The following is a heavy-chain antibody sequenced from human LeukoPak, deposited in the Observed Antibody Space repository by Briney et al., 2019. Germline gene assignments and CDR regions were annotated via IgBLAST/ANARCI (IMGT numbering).Heavy chain of an antibody. CDR2: INSDGSSI. CDR3: VREGRVSGYDFDC. CDR1: GFTFSSYW. V-gene: IGHV3-74*03. J-gene: IGHJ4*02. Sequence: PGGSLRLSCAASGFTFSSYWMHWVRQVPGKGLVWVSRINSDGSSITYADSVKGRFTISRDNARNTLYLQMNSLRVEGTAVYYCVREGRVSGYDFDCWGQGTLVTVSS. D-gene: IGHD5-12*01.